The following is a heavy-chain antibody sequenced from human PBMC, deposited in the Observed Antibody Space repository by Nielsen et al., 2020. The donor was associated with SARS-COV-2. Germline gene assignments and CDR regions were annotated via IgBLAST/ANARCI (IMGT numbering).Heavy chain of an antibody. CDR3: ARNSGWYPNVNKYYYYGMDV. CDR2: IYYSGST. D-gene: IGHD6-19*01. J-gene: IGHJ6*02. V-gene: IGHV4-39*01. Sequence: VRQMPGKGLEWIGSIYYSGSTYYSPSLKSRVTIFIDTSNNQFSLKLSSVTAADTAVYYCARNSGWYPNVNKYYYYGMDVWGQGTTVTVSS.